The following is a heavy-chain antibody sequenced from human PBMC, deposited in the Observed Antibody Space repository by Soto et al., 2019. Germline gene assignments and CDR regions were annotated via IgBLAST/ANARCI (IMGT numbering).Heavy chain of an antibody. Sequence: QVQLQESGPGLVKPSETLSLTCTVSGGSISSYYWSWIRQPPGKGLEWIGYIYYSGSTNYNPSLTSRVTTSVDTSKNQFSLKLSSVTAADTAVYYCARDRMGSYFDYWGQGTLVTVSS. D-gene: IGHD3-10*01. V-gene: IGHV4-59*01. CDR2: IYYSGST. J-gene: IGHJ4*02. CDR1: GGSISSYY. CDR3: ARDRMGSYFDY.